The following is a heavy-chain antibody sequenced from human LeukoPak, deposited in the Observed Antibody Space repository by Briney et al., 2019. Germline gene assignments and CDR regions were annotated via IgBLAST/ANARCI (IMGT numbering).Heavy chain of an antibody. CDR2: INHSGST. D-gene: IGHD3-3*01. J-gene: IGHJ4*02. CDR3: ARGLSYYDFWSGYPGPFDY. CDR1: GGSFSGYY. V-gene: IGHV4-34*01. Sequence: SETLSLTCAVYGGSFSGYYWSWIRQPPGKGLEWIGEINHSGSTNYNPSLKSRVIISVDTSKNQFSLKLSSVTAADTAVYYCARGLSYYDFWSGYPGPFDYWGQGTLVTVSS.